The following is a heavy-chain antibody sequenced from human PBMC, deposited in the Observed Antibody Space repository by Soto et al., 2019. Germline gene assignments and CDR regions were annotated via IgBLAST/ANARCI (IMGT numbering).Heavy chain of an antibody. Sequence: QVQLVQSGAEVKKPGASVKVSCKASGYTFTSYDINWVRLATGQGLEWMGWMNPNSGNTAYAQKVQGSVTMTMNTSISTAYMELSSLRSEDTAVYYCARLKQAYAVAWGQGTLVTVSS. CDR3: ARLKQAYAVA. D-gene: IGHD2-2*01. J-gene: IGHJ5*02. CDR1: GYTFTSYD. V-gene: IGHV1-8*01. CDR2: MNPNSGNT.